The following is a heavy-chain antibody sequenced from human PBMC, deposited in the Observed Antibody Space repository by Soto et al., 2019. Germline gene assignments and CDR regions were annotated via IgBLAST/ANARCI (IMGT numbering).Heavy chain of an antibody. CDR2: ISSSSSTI. Sequence: EVQLVESGGGLVQPGGSLRLSCAASGFTFSSYSMNWVRQAPGKGLEWVSYISSSSSTIYYADSVKGRFTISRDNAKNSLYLQMHSLSDEDTAVYYCARASFRWETSFDFDYWGQGTLVTVSS. J-gene: IGHJ4*02. D-gene: IGHD3-3*01. CDR3: ARASFRWETSFDFDY. CDR1: GFTFSSYS. V-gene: IGHV3-48*02.